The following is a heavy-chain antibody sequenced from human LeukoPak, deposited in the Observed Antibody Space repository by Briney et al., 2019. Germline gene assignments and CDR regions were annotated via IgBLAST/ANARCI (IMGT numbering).Heavy chain of an antibody. Sequence: SVKVSCKASGYTFTSYGISWVRQAPGQGLEWMGRIIPILGIANYAQKFQGRVTITADKSTSTAYMELRSLRSDDTAVYYCARGGIVGATTGDWFDPWGQGTLVTVSS. D-gene: IGHD1-26*01. CDR1: GYTFTSYG. J-gene: IGHJ5*02. V-gene: IGHV1-69*04. CDR3: ARGGIVGATTGDWFDP. CDR2: IIPILGIA.